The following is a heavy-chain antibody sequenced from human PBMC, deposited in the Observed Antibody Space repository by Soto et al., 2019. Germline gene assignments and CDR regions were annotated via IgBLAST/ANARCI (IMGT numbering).Heavy chain of an antibody. D-gene: IGHD3-10*01. J-gene: IGHJ5*02. Sequence: PGGSLRLSCAAFGFIVTDAWMHWVRQAPGKGPEWVGLIKSRTAGGTVEYAAPVKGRFTISRDDTKNTVYLQMNSLKTDDTAVHYCGRLYRTDPWGQGTLVTVSS. CDR2: IKSRTAGGTV. V-gene: IGHV3-15*07. CDR1: GFIVTDAW. CDR3: GRLYRTDP.